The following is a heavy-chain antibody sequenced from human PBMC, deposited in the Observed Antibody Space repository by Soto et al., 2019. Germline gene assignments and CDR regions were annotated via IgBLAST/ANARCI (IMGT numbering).Heavy chain of an antibody. CDR1: GYTFTSYA. CDR3: ARSRRPMIVVVIGLDP. J-gene: IGHJ5*02. CDR2: ISAYNGNT. V-gene: IGHV1-18*01. D-gene: IGHD3-22*01. Sequence: ASVKVSCKASGYTFTSYAIGWVRQAPGQGLERMGWISAYNGNTNYVQKLQGRVTMTTDTSTSTAYMELRNLRSDDTAVYYCARSRRPMIVVVIGLDPWGQGTLVTVSS.